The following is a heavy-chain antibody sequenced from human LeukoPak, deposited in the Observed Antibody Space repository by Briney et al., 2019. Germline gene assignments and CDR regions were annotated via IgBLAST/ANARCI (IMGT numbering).Heavy chain of an antibody. CDR3: AKIPHPNYYFDY. CDR1: GFTFSSFA. CDR2: ISGSGGNT. Sequence: GGSLRLSCAVSGFTFSSFAMGWVRQAPGKGLEWVSAISGSGGNTYYADFVKGRFTISRDNSKNMLYLQMNSLRAEGTAVFYCAKIPHPNYYFDYWGQGTLVTVSS. D-gene: IGHD4/OR15-4a*01. V-gene: IGHV3-23*01. J-gene: IGHJ4*02.